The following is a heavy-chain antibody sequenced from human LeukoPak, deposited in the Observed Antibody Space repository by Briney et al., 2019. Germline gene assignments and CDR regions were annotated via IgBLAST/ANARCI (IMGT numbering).Heavy chain of an antibody. D-gene: IGHD6-13*01. CDR3: ARYSVAAAGTGAFDI. CDR2: ISAYNGNT. Sequence: ASVKVSCKASGYTFTSYGISWVRQAPGQGLEWMGWISAYNGNTNYAQKLQGRVTMTTDTSTSTAYMELSRLRSDDTAVYYCARYSVAAAGTGAFDIWGQGTMVTVSS. CDR1: GYTFTSYG. V-gene: IGHV1-18*01. J-gene: IGHJ3*02.